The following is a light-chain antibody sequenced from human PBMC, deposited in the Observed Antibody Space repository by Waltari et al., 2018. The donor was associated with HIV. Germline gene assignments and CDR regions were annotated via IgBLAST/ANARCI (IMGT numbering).Light chain of an antibody. J-gene: IGKJ2*01. CDR3: LQDYNSPPT. CDR1: QGIRND. Sequence: IQMTQSPPSLPASVANRAITTCRASQGIRNDLVWYQQKPGKAPKVLIYAASTLQSGVPSRFSGSGSGTDFTLTISSLQPEDLAIYYCLQDYNSPPTFGQGTKLEIK. V-gene: IGKV1-6*01. CDR2: AAS.